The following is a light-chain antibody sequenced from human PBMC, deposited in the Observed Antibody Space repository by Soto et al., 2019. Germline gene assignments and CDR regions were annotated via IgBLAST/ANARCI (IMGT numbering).Light chain of an antibody. CDR1: QSVSSSY. Sequence: DIVLTQSPGTLSLSPGERATLSCTASQSVSSSYLAWYQQKPGQAPRLLIYGVSTRATGIPDRFSGSGSGTDFTLTISRLEPEDFAVYYCQQYGSSPRTFGQGTKVEIK. J-gene: IGKJ1*01. V-gene: IGKV3-20*01. CDR2: GVS. CDR3: QQYGSSPRT.